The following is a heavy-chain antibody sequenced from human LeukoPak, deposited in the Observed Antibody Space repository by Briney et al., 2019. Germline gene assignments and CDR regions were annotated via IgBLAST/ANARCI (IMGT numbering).Heavy chain of an antibody. D-gene: IGHD3-3*01. V-gene: IGHV4-34*01. CDR3: ARQISDYYYYYIDV. CDR1: GGSFSGYY. J-gene: IGHJ6*03. Sequence: KSSETLSLTCAVYGGSFSGYYWSWIRQPPGKGLEWIGEINHSGSTNYNPSLKSRVTISVDTSKNQFSLKLSSVTAADTAVYYCARQISDYYYYYIDVWGKGTTVTVSS. CDR2: INHSGST.